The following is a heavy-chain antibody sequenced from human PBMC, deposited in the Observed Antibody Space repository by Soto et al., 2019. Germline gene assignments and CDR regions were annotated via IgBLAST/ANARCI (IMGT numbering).Heavy chain of an antibody. V-gene: IGHV3-15*01. D-gene: IGHD3-22*01. CDR1: GFTFSNAW. CDR2: IKSKTDGGTT. J-gene: IGHJ4*02. CDR3: ASTQFLIIVARGNY. Sequence: GGSLRLSCAASGFTFSNAWMSGVRQAPGKGLEWVGRIKSKTDGGTTDYAAPVKGRFTISRDDSKNTLYLQMNNLRAEDTALYYCASTQFLIIVARGNYWGQGTLVTVSS.